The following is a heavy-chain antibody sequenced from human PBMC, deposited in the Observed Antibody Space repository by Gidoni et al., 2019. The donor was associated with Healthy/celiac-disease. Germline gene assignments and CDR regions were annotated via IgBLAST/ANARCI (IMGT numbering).Heavy chain of an antibody. J-gene: IGHJ4*02. V-gene: IGHV3-30*18. D-gene: IGHD4-17*01. CDR2: ISYDGINK. CDR3: AKDRVLYGGYGPFDY. Sequence: QVQLVESGGGVVQPGRSLRLSCAAAGFPFRSYGMHWVRLAPGKGLEWVAVISYDGINKYYADSVKGRFTSSRDNSKNTLYLQMNSLRAEDTAVYYCAKDRVLYGGYGPFDYWGQGTLVTVSS. CDR1: GFPFRSYG.